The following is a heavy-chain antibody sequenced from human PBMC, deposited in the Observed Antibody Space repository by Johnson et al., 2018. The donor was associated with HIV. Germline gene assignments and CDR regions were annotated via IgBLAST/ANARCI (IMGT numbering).Heavy chain of an antibody. CDR2: ISSAGSDK. Sequence: QVQLVESGGGVVQPGRSLRLSCAASGFTFSSYAMHWVRQAPGKGLEWMAVISSAGSDKYYADSVKGRFTISRDTSKNTLYLQMNSLRAEDTALYYCAKAEDEGLPFDIWGQGTMVTVSS. CDR3: AKAEDEGLPFDI. D-gene: IGHD2-15*01. V-gene: IGHV3-30*04. CDR1: GFTFSSYA. J-gene: IGHJ3*02.